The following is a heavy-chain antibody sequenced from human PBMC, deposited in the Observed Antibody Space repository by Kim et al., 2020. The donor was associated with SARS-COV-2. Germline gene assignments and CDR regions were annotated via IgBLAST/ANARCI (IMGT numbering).Heavy chain of an antibody. V-gene: IGHV7-4-1*02. CDR1: GYTFTRFG. Sequence: ASVKVSCRASGYTFTRFGVSWVRQAPGQGLEWMGWINTETGGPTYAQGHTGQYVFSMDTSVSTAFLQIISLKPADTAIYFCATRSDNMFYYNLDIWGQGTTVIVSS. CDR3: ATRSDNMFYYNLDI. D-gene: IGHD2-15*01. CDR2: INTETGGP. J-gene: IGHJ6*02.